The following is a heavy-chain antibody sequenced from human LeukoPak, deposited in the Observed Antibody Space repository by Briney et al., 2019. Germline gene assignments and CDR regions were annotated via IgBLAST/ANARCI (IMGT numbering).Heavy chain of an antibody. D-gene: IGHD6-13*01. V-gene: IGHV3-30*04. J-gene: IGHJ4*02. Sequence: GGSLRLSCAASGITISTYAMNWVRQAPGKGLEWVAVISYDGSNKYYADSVKGRFTISRDNSKNTLYLQMNSLRGEDTAVYYCARLTAAGRRTDFDYWGQGTLVTVSS. CDR2: ISYDGSNK. CDR3: ARLTAAGRRTDFDY. CDR1: GITISTYA.